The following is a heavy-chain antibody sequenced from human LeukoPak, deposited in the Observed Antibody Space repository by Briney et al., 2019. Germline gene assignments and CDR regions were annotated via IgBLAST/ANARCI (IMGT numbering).Heavy chain of an antibody. CDR3: ARTGYSSTWSPLNHFDY. CDR1: GGSISSYY. D-gene: IGHD6-13*01. V-gene: IGHV4-59*08. CDR2: IYYSGST. J-gene: IGHJ4*02. Sequence: KPSETLSLTCTVSGGSISSYYWSWIRQPPGKGPEWIGYIYYSGSTNYNPSLKSRVTISVDTSKNQFSLKLSSLTAADTATYYCARTGYSSTWSPLNHFDYWGQGLLVTVST.